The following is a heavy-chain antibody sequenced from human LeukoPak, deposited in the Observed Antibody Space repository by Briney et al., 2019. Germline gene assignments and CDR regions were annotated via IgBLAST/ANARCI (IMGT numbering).Heavy chain of an antibody. Sequence: GGSLRLSCAASGFTFSSYAMSWVRQAPGKGLEWVSAISGSGGSTYYADSVKGRFTISRDNSKNTLYLQMNSLRAEGTAVYYCAKDVGAVVISTHWGQGTLVTVSS. CDR1: GFTFSSYA. D-gene: IGHD3-22*01. J-gene: IGHJ4*02. CDR2: ISGSGGST. CDR3: AKDVGAVVISTH. V-gene: IGHV3-23*01.